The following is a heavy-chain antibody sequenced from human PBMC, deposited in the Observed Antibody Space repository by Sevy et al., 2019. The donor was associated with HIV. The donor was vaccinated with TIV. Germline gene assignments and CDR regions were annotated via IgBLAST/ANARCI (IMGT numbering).Heavy chain of an antibody. CDR3: ARPYRSGSYYKWAY. CDR2: IYYSGST. Sequence: SETLSLTCTVSDGSISNYYWSWIRQPPGKRLEWIGYIYYSGSTNYNPSLESRVTISVDTSKNQFSLKLSSVTAADTAVYYCARPYRSGSYYKWAYWGQGTLVTVSS. J-gene: IGHJ4*02. CDR1: DGSISNYY. V-gene: IGHV4-59*12. D-gene: IGHD3-10*01.